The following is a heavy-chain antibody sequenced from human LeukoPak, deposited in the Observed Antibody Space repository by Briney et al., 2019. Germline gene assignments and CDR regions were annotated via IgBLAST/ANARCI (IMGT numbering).Heavy chain of an antibody. CDR1: GFTFRRHG. J-gene: IGHJ4*02. V-gene: IGHV3-33*01. Sequence: GRSLRLSCEASGFTFRRHGMHWVRQAPGKGLEWVAVIWYDGSDKYYADSVKGRFSISRDNSKNTLYLRMNSLRAEDTAMYYCARDIASRHFDYWGQGTLVTVSS. D-gene: IGHD5/OR15-5a*01. CDR3: ARDIASRHFDY. CDR2: IWYDGSDK.